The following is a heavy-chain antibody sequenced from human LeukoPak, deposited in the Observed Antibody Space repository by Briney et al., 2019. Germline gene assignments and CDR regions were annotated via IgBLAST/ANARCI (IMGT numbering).Heavy chain of an antibody. CDR2: ISGSGGST. J-gene: IGHJ4*02. CDR3: AKDGRHYYDSRVVDY. CDR1: GFTFSSYA. Sequence: PGGSLRLSCAASGFTFSSYAMSWVRQAPGKGLEWVSAISGSGGSTYYADSVKGRFTISRDNSKNTLYLQMNSLRAEDTAVYYCAKDGRHYYDSRVVDYWGQGTLVTVSS. V-gene: IGHV3-23*01. D-gene: IGHD3-22*01.